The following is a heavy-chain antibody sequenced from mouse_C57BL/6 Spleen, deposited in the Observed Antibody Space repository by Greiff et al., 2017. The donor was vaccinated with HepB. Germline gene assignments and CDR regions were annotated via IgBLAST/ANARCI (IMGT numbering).Heavy chain of an antibody. CDR1: GYTFTSYW. Sequence: VKLQQPGAELVRPGTSVKLSCKASGYTFTSYWMHWVKQRPGQGLEWIGVIDPSDSYTNYNQKFKGKATLTVDTSSSTAYMQLSSLTSEDSAVYYCARENDYDGGGYWGQGTTLTVSS. V-gene: IGHV1-59*01. D-gene: IGHD2-4*01. CDR2: IDPSDSYT. CDR3: ARENDYDGGGY. J-gene: IGHJ2*01.